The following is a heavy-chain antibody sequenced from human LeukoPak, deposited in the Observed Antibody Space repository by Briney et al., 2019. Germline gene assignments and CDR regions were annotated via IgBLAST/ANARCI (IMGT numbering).Heavy chain of an antibody. V-gene: IGHV3-30*02. J-gene: IGHJ4*02. D-gene: IGHD3-10*01. Sequence: GGSLRLSCAASGSTFSSYGMHWVRQAPGKGLEWVAFIRYDGSNKYYADSVKGRFTISRDNSKNTLYLQMNSLRAEDTAVYCCADSQGSGFDYWGQGTLVTVSS. CDR2: IRYDGSNK. CDR3: ADSQGSGFDY. CDR1: GSTFSSYG.